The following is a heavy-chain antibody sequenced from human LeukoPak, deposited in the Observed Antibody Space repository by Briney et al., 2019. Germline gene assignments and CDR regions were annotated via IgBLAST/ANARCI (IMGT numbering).Heavy chain of an antibody. Sequence: SETLSLTCTVSGGSISSYYWSWIRQPPGKGLEWIGYIYYSGSTNYNPSLKSRVTISVDTSKNQFSLKLSSVTAADTAVYYCARDCSSTSCKGASPFDPWGQGTLVTVSS. D-gene: IGHD2-2*01. CDR3: ARDCSSTSCKGASPFDP. V-gene: IGHV4-59*12. CDR1: GGSISSYY. J-gene: IGHJ5*02. CDR2: IYYSGST.